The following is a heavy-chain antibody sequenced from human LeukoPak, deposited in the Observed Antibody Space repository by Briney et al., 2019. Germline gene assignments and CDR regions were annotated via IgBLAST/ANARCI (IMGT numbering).Heavy chain of an antibody. CDR2: IYTSGST. Sequence: SETLSLTCTVSGGSISDYYWSWIRQPAGKGLEWIGRIYTSGSTNYNPSLKSRVTMSVDTSKNQFSLKLSSVTAADTAVYYCARGWGGGSKPYYYYYMDVWGKGTTVTISS. V-gene: IGHV4-4*07. CDR3: ARGWGGGSKPYYYYYMDV. J-gene: IGHJ6*03. CDR1: GGSISDYY. D-gene: IGHD3-10*01.